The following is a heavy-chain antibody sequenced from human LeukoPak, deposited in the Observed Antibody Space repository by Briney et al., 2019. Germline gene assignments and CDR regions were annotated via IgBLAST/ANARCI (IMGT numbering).Heavy chain of an antibody. CDR3: ARGGAGKNYYTGDY. D-gene: IGHD3-22*01. J-gene: IGHJ4*02. Sequence: GGSLRLSCAASGFTFSSYSMNWVRQAPGKGLEWVSSISSSSSYIYYADSVKGRFTISRDNAKNSLYLQMNSLRAEDTAVYYCARGGAGKNYYTGDYWGQGTLVTVSS. CDR2: ISSSSSYI. CDR1: GFTFSSYS. V-gene: IGHV3-21*04.